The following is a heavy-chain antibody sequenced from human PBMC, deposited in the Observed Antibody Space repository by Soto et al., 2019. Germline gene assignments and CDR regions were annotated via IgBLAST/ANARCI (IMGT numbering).Heavy chain of an antibody. V-gene: IGHV1-18*01. J-gene: IGHJ4*02. D-gene: IGHD5-18*01. Sequence: ASVKVSCKASGYTFTSYGISWVRQAPGQGLEWMGWISAYNGNTNYAQKLQGRVTMTTDTSTSTAYMELRSLRSEDTAVYYCARTINDTAMVHPYYFDYWGQGTLVTVSS. CDR2: ISAYNGNT. CDR1: GYTFTSYG. CDR3: ARTINDTAMVHPYYFDY.